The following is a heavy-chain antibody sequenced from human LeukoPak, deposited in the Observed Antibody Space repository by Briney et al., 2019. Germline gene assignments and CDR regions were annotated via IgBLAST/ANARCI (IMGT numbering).Heavy chain of an antibody. CDR3: ARAYYDFWSGYYNYYYYYYMDV. V-gene: IGHV3-48*03. CDR2: ISSSGSTI. Sequence: GGFLRLSCAASGFTFSSYEMNWVRQAPGKGLEWVSYISSSGSTIYYADSVKGRFTISRDNAKNSLYLQMNSLRAEDTAVYYCARAYYDFWSGYYNYYYYYYMDVWGKGTTVTVSS. CDR1: GFTFSSYE. D-gene: IGHD3-3*01. J-gene: IGHJ6*03.